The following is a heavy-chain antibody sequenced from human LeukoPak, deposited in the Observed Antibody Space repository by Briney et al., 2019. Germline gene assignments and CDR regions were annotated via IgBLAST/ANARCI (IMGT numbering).Heavy chain of an antibody. CDR3: ARTHYYDSSGYYQRGPVWFDR. J-gene: IGHJ5*02. Sequence: SETLSLTCTVSGGSISSYYWSWIRQPAGKGLEWIGRINTGGSTNYNPSLKSRVTMSVDTSKNQFSLKLTSVTAADTAVYYCARTHYYDSSGYYQRGPVWFDRWGQGTLVTVSS. CDR2: INTGGST. V-gene: IGHV4-4*07. D-gene: IGHD3-22*01. CDR1: GGSISSYY.